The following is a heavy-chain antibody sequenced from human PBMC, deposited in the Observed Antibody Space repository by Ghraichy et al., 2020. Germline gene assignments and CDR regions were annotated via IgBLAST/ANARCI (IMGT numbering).Heavy chain of an antibody. CDR1: GFPFSSYR. CDR2: INSSGSFR. D-gene: IGHD4-23*01. CDR3: ARGSTVVRFYYYGGMDV. J-gene: IGHJ6*02. Sequence: GGSLRLPCGGSGFPFSSYRLNWVRQSPGKGLEWVSYINSSGSFRSYADPVKGRFTISRDNAQNSLYLQMNSLIDEDTAVYYCARGSTVVRFYYYGGMDVWGQGTTVTVSS. V-gene: IGHV3-48*02.